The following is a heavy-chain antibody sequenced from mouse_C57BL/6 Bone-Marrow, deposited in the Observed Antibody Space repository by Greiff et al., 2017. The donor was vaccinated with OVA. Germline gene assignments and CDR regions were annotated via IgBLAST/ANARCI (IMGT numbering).Heavy chain of an antibody. CDR3: AKEHFDV. CDR1: GYAFSSSW. CDR2: IYPGDGDT. Sequence: QVQLQQSGPELVKPGASVKISCKASGYAFSSSWMNWVKQRPGKGLEWIGRIYPGDGDTNYNGKFKGKATLTAYKSSSTAYMQLSSLTSEDSAVYFCAKEHFDVWGTGTTVTVSS. J-gene: IGHJ1*03. V-gene: IGHV1-82*01.